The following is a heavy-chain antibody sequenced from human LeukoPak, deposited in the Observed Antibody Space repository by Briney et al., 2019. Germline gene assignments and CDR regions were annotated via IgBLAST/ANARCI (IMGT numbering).Heavy chain of an antibody. D-gene: IGHD3-9*01. CDR1: GGSVSNTDFY. J-gene: IGHJ4*02. CDR2: IYYSGST. CDR3: AILTKGGYFDYIFDY. Sequence: SETLSLTCTVSGGSVSNTDFYWGWIRQPPGKGLQWIGNIYYSGSTYYNPSLNGRVTMSVDTSKNQFSLKMTSVTAADTAVYYCAILTKGGYFDYIFDYWGQGTLFTVSS. V-gene: IGHV4-39*01.